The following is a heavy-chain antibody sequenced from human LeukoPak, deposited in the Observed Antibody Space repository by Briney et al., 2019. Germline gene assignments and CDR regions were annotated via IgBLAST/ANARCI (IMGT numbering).Heavy chain of an antibody. CDR3: VRGQTSLDNWFDP. J-gene: IGHJ5*02. Sequence: GGSLRLSCEASGFTFSNYGMNWVRQAPGKGLEWVSYIRPNDGTSHYADSVKGRFTISRDNAKNSLSLQMTSLRVDDTAVYYCVRGQTSLDNWFDPWGQGTLVIVSS. CDR2: IRPNDGTS. V-gene: IGHV3-48*01. CDR1: GFTFSNYG.